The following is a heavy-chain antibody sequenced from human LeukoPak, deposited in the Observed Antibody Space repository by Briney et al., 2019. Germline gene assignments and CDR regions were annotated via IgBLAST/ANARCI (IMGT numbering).Heavy chain of an antibody. CDR1: GGSISGYY. J-gene: IGHJ4*02. D-gene: IGHD5-24*01. CDR3: AEYIRRSGTYNFDF. V-gene: IGHV4-59*01. Sequence: SETLSLTCTVSGGSISGYYWSWIRQPPGKGLEWVGYISYSGSTNYNPSLKSRVTISVDTSKNQFSLKLSSVTAADTAVYYCAEYIRRSGTYNFDFWGQGTLVTVSS. CDR2: ISYSGST.